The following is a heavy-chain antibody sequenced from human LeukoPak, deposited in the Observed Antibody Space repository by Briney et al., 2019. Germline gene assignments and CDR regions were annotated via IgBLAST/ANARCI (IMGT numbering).Heavy chain of an antibody. J-gene: IGHJ5*02. V-gene: IGHV1-2*02. D-gene: IGHD3-10*01. CDR1: GDTFTGYY. CDR2: SNPNSGGT. CDR3: ARARITMVRGVGNNWFDP. Sequence: ASVKVSCKASGDTFTGYYMHWVRQAPGQGLEWMGWSNPNSGGTNYAQKSQGRVTMTRDTSISPAYMELSRLRSDDTAVYYCARARITMVRGVGNNWFDPWGQGTLVTVSS.